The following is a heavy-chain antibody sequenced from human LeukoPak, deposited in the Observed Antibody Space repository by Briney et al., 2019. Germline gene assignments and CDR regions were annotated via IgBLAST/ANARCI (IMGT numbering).Heavy chain of an antibody. Sequence: SETLSLTCSVSDGSTTGYYWSWIRQPPGKGLKWIAYVYYTGRTLYNPSLESRVTISVDTSKTQFSLTVTTVTAADTAMYYCARHMSVSYDAFDLWGRGTTVTVSS. CDR2: VYYTGRT. D-gene: IGHD3-10*01. J-gene: IGHJ3*01. CDR1: DGSTTGYY. V-gene: IGHV4-59*08. CDR3: ARHMSVSYDAFDL.